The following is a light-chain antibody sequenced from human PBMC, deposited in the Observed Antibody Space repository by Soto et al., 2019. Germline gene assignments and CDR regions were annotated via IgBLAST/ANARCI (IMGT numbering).Light chain of an antibody. CDR2: DAS. CDR1: QGISSA. V-gene: IGKV1-33*01. J-gene: IGKJ5*01. Sequence: IHLSQSPSSLSAPVGNSLTITCRARQGISSALDWYQQKPGKAPKLLIYDASNLETGVPSRFSGSGSGTDFTFTISSLQPEDIETYYCQQYDNLPITFGQGTRLEIK. CDR3: QQYDNLPIT.